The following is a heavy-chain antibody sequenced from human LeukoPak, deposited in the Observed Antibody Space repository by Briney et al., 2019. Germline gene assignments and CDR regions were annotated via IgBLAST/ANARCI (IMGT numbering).Heavy chain of an antibody. CDR2: IYPGDSDT. Sequence: GESLKISCKGSGYSFVDSWIGWVRQMPGKGLEWMGIIYPGDSDTRYSPSFQGQVSISVDKSISTAYLQWSTLKASDTAMYYCARQYGRPFDYWGQGTLVTVSS. CDR1: GYSFVDSW. J-gene: IGHJ4*02. CDR3: ARQYGRPFDY. V-gene: IGHV5-51*01. D-gene: IGHD3-10*01.